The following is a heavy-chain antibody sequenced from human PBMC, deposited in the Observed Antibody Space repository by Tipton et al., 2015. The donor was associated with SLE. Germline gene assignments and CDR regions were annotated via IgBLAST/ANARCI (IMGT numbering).Heavy chain of an antibody. CDR2: INGDGTNT. CDR1: GFTFSSYW. CDR3: ANTGTGYTSS. Sequence: SLRLSCAASGFTFSSYWMDWVRQAPGKGLVWVSRINGDGTNTKYADSVKGRFTISRDNAKNTLFLQMNSLRAEDTAVYYCANTGTGYTSSWGQGTLVTVSS. V-gene: IGHV3-74*01. D-gene: IGHD1-1*01. J-gene: IGHJ4*02.